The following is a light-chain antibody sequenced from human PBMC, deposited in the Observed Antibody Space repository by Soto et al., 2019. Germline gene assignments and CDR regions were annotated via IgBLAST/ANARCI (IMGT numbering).Light chain of an antibody. Sequence: QSALTQPASVSGSPGQSITISCTGSSSDVGSYNFVSWHQQHPGKAPKLMIYEGSKRPSGVSNRCSGSKSGNTASLTISGLQAEDEADYYCCSYAGSSTWVFGGGTKLTVL. CDR3: CSYAGSSTWV. J-gene: IGLJ3*02. CDR2: EGS. CDR1: SSDVGSYNF. V-gene: IGLV2-23*01.